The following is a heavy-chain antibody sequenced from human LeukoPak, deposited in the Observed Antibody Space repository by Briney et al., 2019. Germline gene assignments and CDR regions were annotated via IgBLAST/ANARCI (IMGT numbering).Heavy chain of an antibody. D-gene: IGHD6-19*01. CDR2: IYYSGST. CDR3: ARPHHAVAGLVY. V-gene: IGHV4-59*01. J-gene: IGHJ4*02. Sequence: PSETLSLTCTVSGGSISSYYWSWIRQPPGKGLEWIGYIYYSGSTNYNPSLKSRVTISVDTSKNQFSLKLSSVTAADTAVYYCARPHHAVAGLVYWGQGTLVTVSS. CDR1: GGSISSYY.